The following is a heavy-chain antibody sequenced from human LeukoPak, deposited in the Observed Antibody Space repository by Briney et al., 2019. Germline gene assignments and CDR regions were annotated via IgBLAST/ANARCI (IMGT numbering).Heavy chain of an antibody. J-gene: IGHJ6*03. Sequence: GGSLRLSCAASGFTFSSYGMHWVRQAPGKGLVWVSRINSDGSSTSYADSVKGRFTISRDNAKNTLYLQMNSLRAEDTAVYYCARKGKQQLYYYYYYMDVWGKGTTVTVSS. CDR3: ARKGKQQLYYYYYYMDV. D-gene: IGHD6-13*01. CDR1: GFTFSSYG. V-gene: IGHV3-74*01. CDR2: INSDGSST.